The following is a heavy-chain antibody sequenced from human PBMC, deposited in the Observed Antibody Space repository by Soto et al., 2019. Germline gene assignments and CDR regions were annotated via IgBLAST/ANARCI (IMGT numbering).Heavy chain of an antibody. J-gene: IGHJ6*02. CDR2: ISYDGGDK. Sequence: GWSLRLSCGASGFTFTSYGMHWVRQAPGKGLEWVAVISYDGGDKYYADSVKGRFTISRDNSKNTLYLQMNSLRAEDTAVYYCAKASGYCGSSTGSRLIYYYYGMDVWGQGTPVTVSS. CDR1: GFTFTSYG. CDR3: AKASGYCGSSTGSRLIYYYYGMDV. V-gene: IGHV3-30*18. D-gene: IGHD2-2*01.